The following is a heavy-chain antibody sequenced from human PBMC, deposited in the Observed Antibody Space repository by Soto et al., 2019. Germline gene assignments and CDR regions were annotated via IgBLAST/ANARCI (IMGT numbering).Heavy chain of an antibody. CDR1: GGSISSSSYY. V-gene: IGHV4-39*01. Sequence: NPSETLSLTCIVSGGSISSSSYYWGWIRQPPGKGLEWIGSIYYSGSTYYNPSLKSRVTISVDTSKNQFSLKLSSVTAPDTAVFYCARHRARNWFDPWGQGTLVTVSS. CDR2: IYYSGST. CDR3: ARHRARNWFDP. J-gene: IGHJ5*02. D-gene: IGHD6-6*01.